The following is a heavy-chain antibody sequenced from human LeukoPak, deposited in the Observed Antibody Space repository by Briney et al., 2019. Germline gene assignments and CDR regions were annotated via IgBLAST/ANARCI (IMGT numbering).Heavy chain of an antibody. J-gene: IGHJ5*02. CDR1: GVSISSSNSY. D-gene: IGHD3-9*01. CDR3: ARDRYYDIWGP. V-gene: IGHV4-39*07. CDR2: IYTSGST. Sequence: SETLSLTCTVSGVSISSSNSYWGWIRQPPGKGLEWIGRIYTSGSTNYNPSLKSRVTMSVDTSKNQFSLKLSSVTAADTAVYYCARDRYYDIWGPWGQGTLVTVSS.